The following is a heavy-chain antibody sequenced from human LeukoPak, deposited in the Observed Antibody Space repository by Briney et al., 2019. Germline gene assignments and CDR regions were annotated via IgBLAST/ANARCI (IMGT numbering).Heavy chain of an antibody. CDR1: GFTFSNYW. J-gene: IGHJ4*02. V-gene: IGHV3-7*01. D-gene: IGHD3-3*01. CDR3: AKEAWAYYDFWSGYRDYFDY. CDR2: IKQDGSDK. Sequence: GGSLRLSCAASGFTFSNYWMSWVRQAPGKGLEWVADIKQDGSDKYYADSVKGRFTISRDNSKNTLYLQMNSLRAEDTAVYYCAKEAWAYYDFWSGYRDYFDYRGQGTLVTVSS.